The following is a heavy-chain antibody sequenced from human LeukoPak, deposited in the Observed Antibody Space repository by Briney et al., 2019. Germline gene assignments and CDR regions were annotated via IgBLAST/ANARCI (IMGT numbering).Heavy chain of an antibody. D-gene: IGHD3-16*01. J-gene: IGHJ4*02. CDR2: IKSSNT. CDR3: ARVPDWTYVPDC. V-gene: IGHV4-61*02. CDR1: GGSISSDRFY. Sequence: SETLSLTCTVSGGSISSDRFYWTWVRQPAGKGLEWIGRIKSSNTNYNPSLKSRVSISLDTSTNQFSLKLSSLTAADTAVYYCARVPDWTYVPDCWGQGTLVTVSS.